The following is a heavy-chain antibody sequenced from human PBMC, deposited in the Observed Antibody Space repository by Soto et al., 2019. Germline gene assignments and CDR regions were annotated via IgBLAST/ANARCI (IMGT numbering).Heavy chain of an antibody. CDR2: INPNSGGT. CDR3: ARVRTLVPGAFDI. D-gene: IGHD6-13*01. CDR1: GYTFTGYY. V-gene: IGHV1-2*04. J-gene: IGHJ3*02. Sequence: QVQLVQSGAEVKKPGASVKVSCKASGYTFTGYYMHWVRQAPGQGLEWMGWINPNSGGTNYAQKFQGWVCISRDAAISPAYMELSRLRSDDTAVYYCARVRTLVPGAFDIWGQGTMVTVAS.